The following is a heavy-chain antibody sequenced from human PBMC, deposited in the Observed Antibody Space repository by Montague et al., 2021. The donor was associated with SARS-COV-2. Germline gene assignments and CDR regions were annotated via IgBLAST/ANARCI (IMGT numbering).Heavy chain of an antibody. CDR3: ARGLWFGELLSLYYYYGMDV. Sequence: CAISGDSVSSNSAAWNWIRQSPSRGLEWLGRTYYRFKWYNDYAVSVKSRITINPDTSKNQFSLQLNSVTPEDTAVYYCARGLWFGELLSLYYYYGMDVWGQGTTVTVSS. D-gene: IGHD3-10*01. CDR1: GDSVSSNSAA. CDR2: TYYRFKWYN. J-gene: IGHJ6*02. V-gene: IGHV6-1*01.